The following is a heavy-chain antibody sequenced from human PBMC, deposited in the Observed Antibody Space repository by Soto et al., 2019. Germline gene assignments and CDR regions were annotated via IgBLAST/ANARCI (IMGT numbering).Heavy chain of an antibody. V-gene: IGHV3-66*01. Sequence: EVQLVESGGGLVQPGGSLRLSCAASGFTVSSYYMSWARQAPGKGLEWVSVIYSGNTGTTYYAGSVKGRFTISRDISKNTVYLQMNRLRAEETAVYYCARDGSSRPTEYWGQGTLVTVSS. CDR1: GFTVSSYY. CDR3: ARDGSSRPTEY. D-gene: IGHD3-10*01. J-gene: IGHJ4*02. CDR2: IYSGNTGTT.